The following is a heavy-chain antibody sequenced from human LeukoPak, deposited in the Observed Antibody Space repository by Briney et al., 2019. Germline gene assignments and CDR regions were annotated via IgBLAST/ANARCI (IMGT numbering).Heavy chain of an antibody. V-gene: IGHV3-23*01. Sequence: GGSLRLSCAASGFTFSSYAMSWVRQAPGKGLEWVSAISGSGGSTYYADSVKGRFTIPRDNSKNTLYLQMNSLRAEDTAVYYCAKDFPIVVVPAALFDYWGQGTLVTVSS. D-gene: IGHD2-2*01. J-gene: IGHJ4*02. CDR3: AKDFPIVVVPAALFDY. CDR2: ISGSGGST. CDR1: GFTFSSYA.